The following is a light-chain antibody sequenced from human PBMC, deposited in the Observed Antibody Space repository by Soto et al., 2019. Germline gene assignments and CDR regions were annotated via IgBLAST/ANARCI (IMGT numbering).Light chain of an antibody. CDR3: CSFALRSTLL. J-gene: IGLJ2*01. CDR1: SSDVGGYNY. CDR2: DVT. V-gene: IGLV2-11*01. Sequence: HSVLTQPRSVSGSPGQSVTISCTGNSSDVGGYNYVSWYQQHPGKAPKLMIYDVTKRPSGVPDRFSGSKSGNTASLTISALQSEDEDDYYCCSFALRSTLLFGGGTKLTVL.